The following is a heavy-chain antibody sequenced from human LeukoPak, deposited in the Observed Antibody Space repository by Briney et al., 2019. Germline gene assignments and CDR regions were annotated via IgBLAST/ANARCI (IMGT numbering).Heavy chain of an antibody. CDR2: IYHSGST. D-gene: IGHD5-12*01. CDR3: ASARGYSGYETLEY. Sequence: SETLSLTCAVSGGSISSGGYSWSWLRQPPGKGLEWIGYIYHSGSTYYNPSLKSRVTISVDRSKNQFSLKLSSVTAADTAVYYCASARGYSGYETLEYWGQGTLVTVSS. V-gene: IGHV4-30-2*01. J-gene: IGHJ4*02. CDR1: GGSISSGGYS.